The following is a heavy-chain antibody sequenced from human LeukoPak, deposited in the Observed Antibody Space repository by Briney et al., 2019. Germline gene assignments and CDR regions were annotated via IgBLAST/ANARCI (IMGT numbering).Heavy chain of an antibody. CDR3: ARVRKSSYYDFWSGYYFPPDY. J-gene: IGHJ4*02. CDR2: IYTSGST. Sequence: SETLSLTCTVSGGSISSYYWSWIRQPAGKGLEWIGRIYTSGSTNYNPSLKSRVTMSVDTSKNQFSLKLSSVTAADTAVYYCARVRKSSYYDFWSGYYFPPDYWGQGTLVTVSS. D-gene: IGHD3-3*01. CDR1: GGSISSYY. V-gene: IGHV4-4*07.